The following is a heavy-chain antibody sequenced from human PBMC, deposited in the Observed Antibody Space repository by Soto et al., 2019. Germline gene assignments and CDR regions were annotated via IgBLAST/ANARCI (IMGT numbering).Heavy chain of an antibody. D-gene: IGHD4-17*01. J-gene: IGHJ4*02. CDR1: RFTFSSYS. Sequence: LRLSCAASRFTFSSYSMNWVRQAPGKGLEWVSSISSSSSYIYYADSVKGRFTISRDNAKNSLYLQMNSLRAEDTAVYYCARDTVTTKYYFDYWGQGTLVTVSS. CDR3: ARDTVTTKYYFDY. V-gene: IGHV3-21*01. CDR2: ISSSSSYI.